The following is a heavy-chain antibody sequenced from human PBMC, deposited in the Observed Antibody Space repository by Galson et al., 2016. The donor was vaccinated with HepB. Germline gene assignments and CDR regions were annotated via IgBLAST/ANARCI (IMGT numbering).Heavy chain of an antibody. Sequence: SLRLSCAATGFTFSSYAVSWVRQAPGKGLEWVSAISGSGGNTYYADSVKGRFTISRDNSKNTLYLQMNSLRAEDTAVYHCAKDPSSGWFQLYFDNWGQGTLVTVSS. CDR1: GFTFSSYA. CDR3: AKDPSSGWFQLYFDN. J-gene: IGHJ4*02. V-gene: IGHV3-23*01. CDR2: ISGSGGNT. D-gene: IGHD6-19*01.